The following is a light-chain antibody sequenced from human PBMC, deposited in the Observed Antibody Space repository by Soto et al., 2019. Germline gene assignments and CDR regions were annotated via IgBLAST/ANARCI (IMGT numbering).Light chain of an antibody. Sequence: EIVLTQSPGTLSLSPGERATLSCRASQSVSVNSLAWYQQKGGQAPRLLIYAASTRAIGVPDRFSGTGSGTDFALTISRLETDDSAVYYCQQYGGSPFTFGPGTKVYIK. CDR3: QQYGGSPFT. CDR2: AAS. V-gene: IGKV3-20*01. CDR1: QSVSVNS. J-gene: IGKJ3*01.